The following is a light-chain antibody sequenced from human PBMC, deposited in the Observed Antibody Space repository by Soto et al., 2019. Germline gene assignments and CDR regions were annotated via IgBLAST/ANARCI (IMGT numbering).Light chain of an antibody. Sequence: QSALTQPASVSGSPGQSITISCTGTSSDVGGYDYVSWYQHHPGKAPKLMIYDVSNRPSGVSNRFSGSKSGNTASLTISGLQAEDEADSYCSSYTSSSPYVFGTGTKLTVL. CDR3: SSYTSSSPYV. CDR2: DVS. J-gene: IGLJ1*01. CDR1: SSDVGGYDY. V-gene: IGLV2-14*03.